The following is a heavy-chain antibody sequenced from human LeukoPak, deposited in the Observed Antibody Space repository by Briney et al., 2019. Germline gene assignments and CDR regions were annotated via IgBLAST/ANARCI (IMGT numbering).Heavy chain of an antibody. Sequence: ASVTVSCKASGYTFTSYGISWVRQAPGQGLEWMGWISAYNGNTNYAQKLQGRVTMTTDTSTSTAYMELRSLRSDDTAVYYCAREQVVVVPAAISGYYYMDVWGKGTTVTVSS. J-gene: IGHJ6*03. V-gene: IGHV1-18*01. CDR1: GYTFTSYG. CDR3: AREQVVVVPAAISGYYYMDV. D-gene: IGHD2-2*01. CDR2: ISAYNGNT.